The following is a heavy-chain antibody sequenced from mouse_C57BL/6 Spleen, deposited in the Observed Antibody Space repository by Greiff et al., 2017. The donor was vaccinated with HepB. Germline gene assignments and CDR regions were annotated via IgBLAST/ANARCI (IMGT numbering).Heavy chain of an antibody. Sequence: VQLQQPGAELVMPGASVKLSCKASGYTFTSYWMHWVKQRPGQGLEWIGEIDPSDSYTNYNQKFKGKSTLTVDKSSSTAYMQLSSLTSEDSAVYYCARNYYGRPAWFAYWGQGTLVTVSA. CDR3: ARNYYGRPAWFAY. D-gene: IGHD1-1*01. J-gene: IGHJ3*01. CDR1: GYTFTSYW. CDR2: IDPSDSYT. V-gene: IGHV1-69*01.